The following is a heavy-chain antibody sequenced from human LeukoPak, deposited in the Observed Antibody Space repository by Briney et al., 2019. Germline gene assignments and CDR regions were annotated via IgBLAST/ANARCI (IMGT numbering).Heavy chain of an antibody. CDR2: IGTAGDT. Sequence: GGSLRLSCAASGFTFSSYDMHWVRQATGKGLEWVSVIGTAGDTYYSGSVKGRFTISRDNSKNSLYLQMNSLRTEDTALYYCAKDSDGGATDYWGQGTLVTVSS. J-gene: IGHJ4*02. D-gene: IGHD1-26*01. CDR3: AKDSDGGATDY. V-gene: IGHV3-13*01. CDR1: GFTFSSYD.